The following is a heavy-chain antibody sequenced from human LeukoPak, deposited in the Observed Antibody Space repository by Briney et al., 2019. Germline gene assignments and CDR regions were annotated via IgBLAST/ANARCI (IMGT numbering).Heavy chain of an antibody. Sequence: GGSLRLSCAASGFTVSINYMSCVRQAPRKGLEWVSVIYSGGGTYYADSVKGRLPISRDNSKNTLYLQLNSLRAEDTAVYYCARERDYPDAFDIWGQGTMVTVSS. V-gene: IGHV3-53*01. D-gene: IGHD4-11*01. CDR2: IYSGGGT. CDR1: GFTVSINY. J-gene: IGHJ3*02. CDR3: ARERDYPDAFDI.